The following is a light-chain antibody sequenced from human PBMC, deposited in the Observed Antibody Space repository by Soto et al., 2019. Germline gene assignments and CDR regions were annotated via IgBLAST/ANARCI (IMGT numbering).Light chain of an antibody. CDR3: SSYTSSSNYV. CDR2: DVS. Sequence: QSALTQPASVSGSPGQSITISCTGTSSDVGGYNYVSWYQQHPGKAPKLMIYDVSNRPSGVSNRFSGSKSGHTASLTISGLQAEDEADYYCSSYTSSSNYVFGTGTKLTVL. CDR1: SSDVGGYNY. J-gene: IGLJ1*01. V-gene: IGLV2-14*01.